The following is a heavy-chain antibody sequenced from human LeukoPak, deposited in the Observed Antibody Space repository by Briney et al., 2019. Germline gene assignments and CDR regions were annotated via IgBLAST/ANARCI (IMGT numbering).Heavy chain of an antibody. D-gene: IGHD3-10*01. CDR2: ISGRGDST. V-gene: IGHV3-23*01. J-gene: IGHJ2*01. Sequence: GGSLRLSCAASGFTFSSYGMSWVRQAPGKGLEWVSAISGRGDSTYYADSVKGRFTISRDNSLYLQMNSLRAEATAVYYCAKTYSSGTPYWYFDLWGRGTLVTVSS. CDR1: GFTFSSYG. CDR3: AKTYSSGTPYWYFDL.